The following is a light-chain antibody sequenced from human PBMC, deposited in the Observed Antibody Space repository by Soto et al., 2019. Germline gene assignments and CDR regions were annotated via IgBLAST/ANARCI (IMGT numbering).Light chain of an antibody. Sequence: EIVLTQSPATLFLSPGERATLSCRAIQSVSNYLTWYQQKPGQAPRLLIYDASKRATAIPARFSGSGSGTDFPLTISSLEPEDFAVYYCQQRRNLPWTFGQGTQVEIK. CDR2: DAS. CDR1: QSVSNY. CDR3: QQRRNLPWT. V-gene: IGKV3-11*01. J-gene: IGKJ1*01.